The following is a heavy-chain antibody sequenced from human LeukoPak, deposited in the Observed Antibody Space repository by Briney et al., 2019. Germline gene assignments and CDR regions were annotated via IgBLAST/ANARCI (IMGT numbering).Heavy chain of an antibody. J-gene: IGHJ3*02. CDR1: GFAFSNYA. D-gene: IGHD4-17*01. CDR2: ISGVNT. CDR3: AKDPNGDYVGGFDM. V-gene: IGHV3-23*01. Sequence: GGSLRLSCATSGFAFSNYAMSWFRQAPGKGLEWVSGISGVNTYYADSVKGRFTISRDNSKNVLYVQMNRLRVEDTAVYFCAKDPNGDYVGGFDMRGPGTMVTVSS.